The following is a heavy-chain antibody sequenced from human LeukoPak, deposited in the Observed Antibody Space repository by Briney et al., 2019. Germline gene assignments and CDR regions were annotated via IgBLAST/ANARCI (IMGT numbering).Heavy chain of an antibody. V-gene: IGHV1-69*13. CDR3: ARVGSENGFDY. J-gene: IGHJ4*02. CDR1: GYTFSNYA. CDR2: IIPIFGTA. D-gene: IGHD1-26*01. Sequence: SVKVSCKASGYTFSNYAMHWVRQAPGQGLEWMGGIIPIFGTANYAQKFQGRVTITADESTSTAYMELSSLRSEDTAVYYCARVGSENGFDYWGQGTLVTVSS.